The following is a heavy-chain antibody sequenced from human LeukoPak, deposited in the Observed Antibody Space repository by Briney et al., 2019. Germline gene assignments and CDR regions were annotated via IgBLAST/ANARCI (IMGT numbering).Heavy chain of an antibody. CDR3: ARGSSFDGYCSAGACDAGYYDS. CDR2: INHRGSS. CDR1: GESFSAYF. V-gene: IGHV4-34*01. Sequence: SETLPLTCAVYGESFSAYFWNWIRQAPGKPLEYIGEINHRGSSHYNPSLKTRVTLSVDTFKNQFSLKLTSVTAADTAVYFCARGSSFDGYCSAGACDAGYYDSWGQGTPVTVSS. J-gene: IGHJ4*02. D-gene: IGHD2-15*01.